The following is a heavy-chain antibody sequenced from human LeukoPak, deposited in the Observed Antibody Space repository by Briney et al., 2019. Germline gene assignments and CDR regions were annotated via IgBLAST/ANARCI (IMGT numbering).Heavy chain of an antibody. D-gene: IGHD3-3*01. CDR2: VSGSGAGT. CDR1: GFTFSSYG. V-gene: IGHV3-23*01. CDR3: AKIGRKYDFWTGFYEEEVDYMDV. J-gene: IGHJ6*03. Sequence: GGSLRLSCAASGFTFSSYGMTWVRQAPGKGLEWVSGVSGSGAGTKHADSVKGRFTISRDNSKNTLYLQMNSLRVEDTAVYCCAKIGRKYDFWTGFYEEEVDYMDVWGKGTTVTVSS.